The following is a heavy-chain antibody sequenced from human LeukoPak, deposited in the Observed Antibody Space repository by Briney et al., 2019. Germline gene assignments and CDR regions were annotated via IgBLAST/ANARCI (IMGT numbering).Heavy chain of an antibody. D-gene: IGHD1-1*01. Sequence: ASVTVSCKASGYTFTSYYMHWVRQAPGQGLAWMGIINPSGGSTSYAQKFQGRVTMTRDTSTSTVYMELSSLRSEDTAVYYCARDPGEAYYGMDVWGQGTTVTVSS. CDR1: GYTFTSYY. V-gene: IGHV1-46*01. CDR2: INPSGGST. CDR3: ARDPGEAYYGMDV. J-gene: IGHJ6*02.